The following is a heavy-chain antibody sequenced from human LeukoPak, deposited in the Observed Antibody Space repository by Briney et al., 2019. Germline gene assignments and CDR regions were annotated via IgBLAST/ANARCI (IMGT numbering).Heavy chain of an antibody. CDR3: AKGGDLEMATMTQGYFDY. J-gene: IGHJ4*02. CDR1: GFIFSSYA. Sequence: GGSLRLSCAASGFIFSSYAMSWVRQAPGKGLEWVSAISGSGGSTYYADSVKGRFTISRDNSKNTLYLQMNSLRAEDTAVYYCAKGGDLEMATMTQGYFDYWGQGTLVTVSS. D-gene: IGHD5-24*01. CDR2: ISGSGGST. V-gene: IGHV3-23*01.